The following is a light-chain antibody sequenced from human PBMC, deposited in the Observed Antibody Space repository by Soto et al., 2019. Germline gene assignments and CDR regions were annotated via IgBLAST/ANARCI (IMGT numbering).Light chain of an antibody. Sequence: ELLLTQSPDTPSLSPGERANLSCRASQSVSSNNLAWYQQKPGQAPRLLIYGASSRATGIPDRFSGSGSGTDFTLTITPLEPEDFVVYFCQQYDTSPITFGQGTRLEIK. CDR1: QSVSSNN. J-gene: IGKJ5*01. CDR2: GAS. CDR3: QQYDTSPIT. V-gene: IGKV3-20*01.